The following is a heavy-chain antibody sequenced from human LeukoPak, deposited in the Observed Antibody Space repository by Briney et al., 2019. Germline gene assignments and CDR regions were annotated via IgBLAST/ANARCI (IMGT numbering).Heavy chain of an antibody. J-gene: IGHJ6*02. CDR2: ISSSGSTI. Sequence: GGSLRPSCAASGFTFSDYYMSWIRQAPGRGLEWVSYISSSGSTIYYADSVKGRFTISRDNAKNSLYLQMNSLRAEDTAVYYCARDDYGDRDHGMDVWGQGTTVTVSS. CDR1: GFTFSDYY. D-gene: IGHD4-17*01. CDR3: ARDDYGDRDHGMDV. V-gene: IGHV3-11*01.